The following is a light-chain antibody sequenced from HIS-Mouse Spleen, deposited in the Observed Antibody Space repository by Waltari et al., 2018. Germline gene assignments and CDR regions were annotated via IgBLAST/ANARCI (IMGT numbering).Light chain of an antibody. J-gene: IGLJ2*01. CDR2: EDS. CDR1: ALPTKY. V-gene: IGLV3-10*01. CDR3: YSTDSSVNHRV. Sequence: SYELTQPPSVSVSPGQTARITCSGDALPTKYSYWYQQKSGQAPVLVIYEDSKRPSGIPERFSGSSSGTMATLTISGAQVEDEADYYCYSTDSSVNHRVFGGGTKLTVL.